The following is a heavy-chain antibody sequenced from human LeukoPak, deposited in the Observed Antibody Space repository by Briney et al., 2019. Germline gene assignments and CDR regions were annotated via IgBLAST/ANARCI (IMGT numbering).Heavy chain of an antibody. Sequence: GGSLRLSCAASGFTLTSYAMSWVRQAPGKGLEWVSAIIGSVHSTYYADSVKGRFTISRDNSKNTLYLQMNSLRAEDTAVYYCAKSFMVRGVINYYYYGMDVWGQGTTVTVSS. CDR3: AKSFMVRGVINYYYYGMDV. CDR1: GFTLTSYA. V-gene: IGHV3-23*01. CDR2: IIGSVHST. D-gene: IGHD3-10*01. J-gene: IGHJ6*02.